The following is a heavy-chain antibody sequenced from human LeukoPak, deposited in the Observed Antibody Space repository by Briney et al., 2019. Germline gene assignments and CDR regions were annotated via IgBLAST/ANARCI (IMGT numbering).Heavy chain of an antibody. Sequence: GGSLRLSCAASGFTFSDYYMSWIRQAPGKGLEWVSYISSSGTTIYYADSVKGRFTISRDNAKNSLYLQMNSLRAEDTAVYDCARRRDSGSLQHFDSWGQGTLVTVSS. CDR1: GFTFSDYY. J-gene: IGHJ4*02. CDR3: ARRRDSGSLQHFDS. V-gene: IGHV3-11*01. D-gene: IGHD1-26*01. CDR2: ISSSGTTI.